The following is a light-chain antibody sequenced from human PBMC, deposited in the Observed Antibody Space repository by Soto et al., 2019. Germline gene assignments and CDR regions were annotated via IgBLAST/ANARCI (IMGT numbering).Light chain of an antibody. CDR1: QSVSNNY. J-gene: IGKJ1*01. CDR2: GAS. Sequence: ALRQSPGPLSLAPGERVALSCRASQSVSNNYLAWYQQKPGQAPRLLIYGASNRATGIPDRFSGGGSGTDFTPTISRLEPEDFAVYYCQQYGSSGTFGQGTKVDIK. V-gene: IGKV3-20*01. CDR3: QQYGSSGT.